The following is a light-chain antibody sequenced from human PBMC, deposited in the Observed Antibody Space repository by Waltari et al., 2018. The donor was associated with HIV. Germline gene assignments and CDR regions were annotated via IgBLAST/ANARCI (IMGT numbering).Light chain of an antibody. J-gene: IGKJ1*01. V-gene: IGKV3-15*01. CDR2: ATS. Sequence: EIVMTQSPATLSVSPGERVTLSCRASQRVITNLAWYQQKFGQPPMLLIYATSIRATNIPARFSGGGSGTEFTLTISSLQSEDFAIYYCQQYNTWPRTFGQGTKVEV. CDR1: QRVITN. CDR3: QQYNTWPRT.